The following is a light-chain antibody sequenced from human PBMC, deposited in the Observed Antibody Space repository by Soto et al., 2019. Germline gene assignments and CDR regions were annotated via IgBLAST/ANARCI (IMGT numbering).Light chain of an antibody. CDR1: QSISSW. J-gene: IGKJ3*01. CDR2: DAS. Sequence: DIQMTQSPATLSASVGDRVTITCRASQSISSWLAWYQQKPGKAPKLLIYDASSLESGVPSRFGGSGSGTEFTLNISSLQPDDFATYYCQQYNSYPRTFGPGTKVDIK. V-gene: IGKV1-5*01. CDR3: QQYNSYPRT.